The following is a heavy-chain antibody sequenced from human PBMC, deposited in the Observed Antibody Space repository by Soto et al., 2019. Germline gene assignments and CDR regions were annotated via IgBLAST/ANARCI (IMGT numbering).Heavy chain of an antibody. J-gene: IGHJ4*02. D-gene: IGHD3-16*02. CDR1: GFTFSNAW. V-gene: IGHV3-15*07. CDR2: IKSKTDGGTT. Sequence: GGSLRLSCAASGFTFSNAWMNWVRQAPGKGLEWVGRIKSKTDGGTTDYAAPVKGRFTISRDDSKNTLYLQMNSLKTEDTAVYYCTQAHYDYVWGSYRNYYFDYWGQGTLVTVSS. CDR3: TQAHYDYVWGSYRNYYFDY.